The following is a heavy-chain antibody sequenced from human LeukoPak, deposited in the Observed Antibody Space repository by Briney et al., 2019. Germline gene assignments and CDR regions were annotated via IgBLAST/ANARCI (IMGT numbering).Heavy chain of an antibody. J-gene: IGHJ6*02. D-gene: IGHD6-19*01. CDR1: GFTFSSYG. Sequence: GGSLRLSCAASGFTFSSYGMHWVRQAPGKGLEWVAVISYDGGNKYYADSVKGRFTISRDNSKNTLYLQMNSLRAEDTAVYYCAKTSSGWYGGMDVWGQGTTVTVSS. CDR3: AKTSSGWYGGMDV. V-gene: IGHV3-30*18. CDR2: ISYDGGNK.